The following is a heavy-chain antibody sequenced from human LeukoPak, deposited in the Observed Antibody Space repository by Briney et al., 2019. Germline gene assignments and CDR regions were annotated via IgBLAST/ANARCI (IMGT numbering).Heavy chain of an antibody. J-gene: IGHJ5*02. D-gene: IGHD4-23*01. V-gene: IGHV1-18*01. CDR1: GYTFTSYG. CDR3: ARDFSVYGGGQRGGWFDP. Sequence: GASVKVSCKASGYTFTSYGISWVRQAPGQGLEWMGWISAYNGNTNYAQKLQGRVTMTTDTSTSTAYMELRSLRSEDTAVYYCARDFSVYGGGQRGGWFDPWGQGTLVTVSS. CDR2: ISAYNGNT.